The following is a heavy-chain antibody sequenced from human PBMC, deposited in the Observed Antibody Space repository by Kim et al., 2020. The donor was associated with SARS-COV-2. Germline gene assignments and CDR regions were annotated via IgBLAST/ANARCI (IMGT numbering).Heavy chain of an antibody. Sequence: SETLSLTCAVYGGSFSGYYWSWIRQPPGKGLEWIGEINHSGSTNYNPSLKSRVTISVDTSKNQFSLKLSSVTAADTAVYYCARAPSYYDSSGPFDYWGQGTLVTVSS. D-gene: IGHD3-22*01. CDR3: ARAPSYYDSSGPFDY. J-gene: IGHJ4*02. CDR1: GGSFSGYY. CDR2: INHSGST. V-gene: IGHV4-34*01.